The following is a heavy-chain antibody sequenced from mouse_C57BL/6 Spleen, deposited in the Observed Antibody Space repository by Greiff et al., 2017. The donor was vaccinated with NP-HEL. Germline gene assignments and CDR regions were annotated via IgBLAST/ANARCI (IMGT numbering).Heavy chain of an antibody. V-gene: IGHV5-16*01. D-gene: IGHD1-1*01. J-gene: IGHJ1*03. CDR3: ARDLVTTVVDWYFDV. Sequence: EVQRVESEGGLVQPGSSMKLSCTASGFTFSDYYMAWVRQVPEKGLEWVANINYDGSSTYYLDSLKSRFIISRDNAKNILYLQMSSLKSEDTATYYCARDLVTTVVDWYFDVWGTGTTVTVSS. CDR1: GFTFSDYY. CDR2: INYDGSST.